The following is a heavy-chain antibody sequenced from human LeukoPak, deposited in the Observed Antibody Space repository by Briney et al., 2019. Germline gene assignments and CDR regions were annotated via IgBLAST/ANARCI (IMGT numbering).Heavy chain of an antibody. CDR3: ARLQTGYYYGSGNRGRWFDP. D-gene: IGHD3-10*01. CDR2: INHSGST. Sequence: PSETLSLTCAVYGGSFSGYYWSWIRQPPGKGLEWIGEINHSGSTNYNPSLKSRVTISVDTSKNQFSLKLSSVTAADTAVYYCARLQTGYYYGSGNRGRWFDPWGQGTLVTVSS. V-gene: IGHV4-34*01. J-gene: IGHJ5*02. CDR1: GGSFSGYY.